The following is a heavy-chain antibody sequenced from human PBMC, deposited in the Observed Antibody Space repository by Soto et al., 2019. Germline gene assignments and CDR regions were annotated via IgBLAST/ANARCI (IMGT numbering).Heavy chain of an antibody. CDR1: GFTFSDHY. D-gene: IGHD2-2*01. CDR2: TRNKANSYTT. V-gene: IGHV3-72*01. CDR3: ARGYCSSTSCYGGY. J-gene: IGHJ4*02. Sequence: EVQLVESGGGLVQPGGSLRLSCAASGFTFSDHYMDWVRQAPGKGLEWVGRTRNKANSYTTEYAASVKGRFTISRDDSKSSLYLQMNSLKTEDPAVYDCARGYCSSTSCYGGYWGQGTLVTVSS.